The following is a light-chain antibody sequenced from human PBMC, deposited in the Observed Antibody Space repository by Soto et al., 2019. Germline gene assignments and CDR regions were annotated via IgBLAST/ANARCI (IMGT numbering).Light chain of an antibody. CDR1: QRVSNY. V-gene: IGKV3-11*01. CDR2: DAS. Sequence: EVVLTPSPATLSLSPSDRVTLSCRASQRVSNYFAWYQQKPGQAPRLLIYDASTRAAGIPARFSGSGSRTAFTHTISSLEPDDFGVYYCQQLSDWPLTFGGGTKVEIK. CDR3: QQLSDWPLT. J-gene: IGKJ4*01.